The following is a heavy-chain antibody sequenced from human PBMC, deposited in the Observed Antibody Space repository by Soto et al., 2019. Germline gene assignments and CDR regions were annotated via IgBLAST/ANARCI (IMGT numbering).Heavy chain of an antibody. J-gene: IGHJ6*02. V-gene: IGHV4-4*02. CDR3: ARVSGSYYYGMDV. Sequence: QVQLQESGPGLVKPSGTLSLTCAVSGGSISSSNWWSWVRQPPGKGLEWIGEIYHSGSTNYNPSLTSRVTIAVDKSKNKFSLKLRSVTAADTAVYSCARVSGSYYYGMDVWGQGTTVTVSS. CDR2: IYHSGST. CDR1: GGSISSSNW. D-gene: IGHD1-26*01.